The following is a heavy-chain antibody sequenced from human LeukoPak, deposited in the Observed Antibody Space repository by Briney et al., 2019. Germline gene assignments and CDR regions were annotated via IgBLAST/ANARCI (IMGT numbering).Heavy chain of an antibody. Sequence: PSETLSLTCTVSGGSISSGDYYWSWIRQPPGKGLEWIGYIYYSGSTYYNPSLKSRVTISVDTSKNQFSLKLSSVAAADTAVYYCARAQSGFGEHNWFDPWGQGTLVTVSS. CDR2: IYYSGST. CDR1: GGSISSGDYY. V-gene: IGHV4-30-4*01. CDR3: ARAQSGFGEHNWFDP. D-gene: IGHD3-10*01. J-gene: IGHJ5*02.